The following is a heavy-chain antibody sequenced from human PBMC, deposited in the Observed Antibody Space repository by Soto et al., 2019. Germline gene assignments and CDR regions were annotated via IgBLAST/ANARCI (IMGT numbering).Heavy chain of an antibody. CDR3: ARESHDILTGPPWVWYFDL. Sequence: QVQLQQWGAGPLRPLETLSLTCGVSGGSFSGYYWAWIRQSPGEGLEWIGEINDRGSINYNPYLKSRVSISVDTSKNHYSLNLASVTAADTAIYYCARESHDILTGPPWVWYFDLWGRGTLVTVSS. CDR2: INDRGSI. J-gene: IGHJ2*01. D-gene: IGHD3-9*01. V-gene: IGHV4-34*01. CDR1: GGSFSGYY.